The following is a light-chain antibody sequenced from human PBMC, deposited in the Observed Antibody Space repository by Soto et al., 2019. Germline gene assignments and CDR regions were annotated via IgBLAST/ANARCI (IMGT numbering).Light chain of an antibody. V-gene: IGKV1-5*03. CDR3: QQYNTYPWT. CDR1: QSIRSW. J-gene: IGKJ1*01. Sequence: DIQMTQSPSTLSASVGDRVTITCRASQSIRSWLAWYQQKPGKAPKLLIYKTSSLQSGVPSRFSGAESGTEFILTISSLQPEDFATYFCQQYNTYPWTFGHGTKVEVK. CDR2: KTS.